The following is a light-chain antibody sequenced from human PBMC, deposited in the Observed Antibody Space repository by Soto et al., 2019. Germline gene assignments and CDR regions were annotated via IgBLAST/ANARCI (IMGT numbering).Light chain of an antibody. J-gene: IGKJ1*01. V-gene: IGKV3-15*01. Sequence: EIVMTQSPATLSVSPGERATLSCRASQSVSSNLAWYQQKPGQAPRLLIYGASTRATGIPARFSGSGSGTEFTLTISSLQSEDFAVNYWPQDKNWLMCTFGQGTKLDIK. CDR3: PQDKNWLMCT. CDR2: GAS. CDR1: QSVSSN.